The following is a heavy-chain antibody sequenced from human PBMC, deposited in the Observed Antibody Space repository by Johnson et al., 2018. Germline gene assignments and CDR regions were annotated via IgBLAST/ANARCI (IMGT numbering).Heavy chain of an antibody. J-gene: IGHJ6*02. CDR3: GRAERPTGTTPVQVIPCYYYGMDV. CDR1: GGTFSSYA. Sequence: QVQLVQSGAEVKKPGSSVKVSCKASGGTFSSYAISWVRQAPGQGLEWMGGIIPIFGTANYAQKFQGRVTVTADESTSTAYMERSSLRSEATAVYYCGRAERPTGTTPVQVIPCYYYGMDVWGQGTTVTVSS. CDR2: IIPIFGTA. V-gene: IGHV1-69*01. D-gene: IGHD4-17*01.